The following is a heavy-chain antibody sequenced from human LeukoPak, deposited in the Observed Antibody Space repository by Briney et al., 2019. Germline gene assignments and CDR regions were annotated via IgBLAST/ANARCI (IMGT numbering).Heavy chain of an antibody. CDR2: IWYDGSNK. CDR3: ARDQGEYQLLPHYGMDV. D-gene: IGHD2-2*01. V-gene: IGHV3-33*01. CDR1: GFTFSSYG. Sequence: GGSLRLSCAASGFTFSSYGMHWVRQAPGKGLEWVAVIWYDGSNKYYADSVKGRFTISRDNSKNTLYLQMNSLRAEDTAVYYCARDQGEYQLLPHYGMDVWGQGTTVTVSS. J-gene: IGHJ6*02.